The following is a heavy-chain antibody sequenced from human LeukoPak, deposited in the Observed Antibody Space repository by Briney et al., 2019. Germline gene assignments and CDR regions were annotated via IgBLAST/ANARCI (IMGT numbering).Heavy chain of an antibody. D-gene: IGHD3-22*01. CDR2: INPNSGVT. CDR1: GYTFTGYY. Sequence: ASVKVSCKASGYTFTGYYMHWVRQAPGQGLEWMGWINPNSGVTNYAQKFQGRVTMTRDTSISTAYMELSRLRSDDTVVYYCARVSDSSGYYYAFDIWGQGTMVTVSS. CDR3: ARVSDSSGYYYAFDI. V-gene: IGHV1-2*02. J-gene: IGHJ3*02.